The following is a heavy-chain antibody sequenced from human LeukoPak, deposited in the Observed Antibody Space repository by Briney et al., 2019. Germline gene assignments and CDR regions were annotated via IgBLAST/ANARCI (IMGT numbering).Heavy chain of an antibody. J-gene: IGHJ5*02. D-gene: IGHD2-2*01. CDR3: ARDLVPAPMANWFDP. V-gene: IGHV4-59*01. CDR2: IYYSGST. CDR1: GGSISSYH. Sequence: SETLSLTCAVSGGSISSYHWSWIRQPPGKGLEWLGYIYYSGSTNYNPSLKSRVTISIDTSKNQFSLKLSSVTATDTAVYYCARDLVPAPMANWFDPWGQGTLVTVSS.